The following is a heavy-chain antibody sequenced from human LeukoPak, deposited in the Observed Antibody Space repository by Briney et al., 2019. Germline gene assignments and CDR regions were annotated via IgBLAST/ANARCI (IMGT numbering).Heavy chain of an antibody. CDR2: IYPSDSYA. CDR1: GSRFTSYL. V-gene: IGHV5-51*01. D-gene: IGHD3-9*01. CDR3: ARRNYDILAGYYNDFLDY. Sequence: GASLKISCKAPGSRFTSYLIGGVRQMPGKGLEWVGIIYPSDSYARYSPHIQGQVTISADKSINTAYLKWSSRKSSDTAMYYCARRNYDILAGYYNDFLDYGGQGTLATVSS. J-gene: IGHJ4*02.